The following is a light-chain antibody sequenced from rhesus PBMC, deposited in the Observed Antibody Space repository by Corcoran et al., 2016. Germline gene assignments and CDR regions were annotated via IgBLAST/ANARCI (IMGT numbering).Light chain of an antibody. CDR3: QQHDYSPYS. V-gene: IGKV1-69*01. CDR1: HDINNC. CDR2: RTS. Sequence: DIQMTQSPSSLSASIGDRVTITCRTSHDINNCLAWYQQKPGKAPKVLIYRTSNLETGVPARFSGSGSGTDSTLTISSLKPKDMATYYCQQHDYSPYSFGQGTKVEIK. J-gene: IGKJ2*01.